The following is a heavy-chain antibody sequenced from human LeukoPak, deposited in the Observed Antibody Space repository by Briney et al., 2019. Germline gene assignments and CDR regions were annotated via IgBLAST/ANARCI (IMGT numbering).Heavy chain of an antibody. CDR3: ARTYSSSWYGDWFDP. CDR2: IYTSGST. V-gene: IGHV4-61*02. D-gene: IGHD6-13*01. J-gene: IGHJ5*02. CDR1: GNSISSGDNY. Sequence: PSQTLSLTCTVSGNSISSGDNYWSWIRQPAGKGLEWIGRIYTSGSTNYNPSLKSRVTISGDTSKNQFSLRLSSVTAADTAVYYCARTYSSSWYGDWFDPWGQGTLVTVSS.